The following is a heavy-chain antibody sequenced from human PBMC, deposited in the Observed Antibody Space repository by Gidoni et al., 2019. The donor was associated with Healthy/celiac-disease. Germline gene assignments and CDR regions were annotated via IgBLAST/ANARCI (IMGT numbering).Heavy chain of an antibody. V-gene: IGHV3-30-3*01. J-gene: IGHJ4*02. D-gene: IGHD6-13*01. CDR1: GFTFRSYA. CDR3: ARDSLAAAGDY. CDR2: ISYDGSNK. Sequence: QVQLVESGGGVVQPGRSLRLSCAASGFTFRSYAMHWVRQAPGKGLEWVAVISYDGSNKYYADSVKGRFTISRDNSKNTLYLQMNSLRAEDTAVYYCARDSLAAAGDYWGQGTLVTVSS.